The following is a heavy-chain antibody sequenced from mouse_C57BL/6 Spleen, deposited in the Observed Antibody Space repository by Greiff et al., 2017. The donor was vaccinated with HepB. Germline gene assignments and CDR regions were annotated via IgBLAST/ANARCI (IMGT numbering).Heavy chain of an antibody. CDR3: ARRDDYDCGFAD. V-gene: IGHV1-50*01. Sequence: QVQLQQPGAELVKPGASVKLSCKASGYTFTSYWMQWVKQRPGQGLEWIGEIDPSDSYTNYNQKFKGKATLTVDTSSSTAYMQLSSLTSEDSAVYYCARRDDYDCGFADWGQGTLVTVSA. CDR2: IDPSDSYT. CDR1: GYTFTSYW. D-gene: IGHD2-4*01. J-gene: IGHJ3*01.